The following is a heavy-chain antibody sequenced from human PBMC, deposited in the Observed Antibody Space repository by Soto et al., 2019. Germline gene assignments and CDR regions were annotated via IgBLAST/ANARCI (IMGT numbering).Heavy chain of an antibody. V-gene: IGHV5-51*01. D-gene: IGHD1-1*01. Sequence: PGESLKISCKASGYTFTSFWIGWVRQLPGKGLEWMGIIYPGDSDTKYSPSFQGQVTISADKSITTAYIHWSSLKASDTAMYYCARLASSGTTYLAFGVWGQGTMVTVSS. CDR2: IYPGDSDT. CDR3: ARLASSGTTYLAFGV. CDR1: GYTFTSFW. J-gene: IGHJ3*01.